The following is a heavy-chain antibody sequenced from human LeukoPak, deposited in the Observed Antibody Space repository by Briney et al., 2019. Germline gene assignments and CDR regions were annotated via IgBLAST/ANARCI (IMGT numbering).Heavy chain of an antibody. V-gene: IGHV3-7*01. D-gene: IGHD2/OR15-2a*01. CDR3: ARDLDFYATDY. CDR2: IGKDGTGN. CDR1: GFSLSRYW. J-gene: IGHJ4*02. Sequence: GGSLRLSCAASGFSLSRYWMSWVRQAPGKGLEWVANIGKDGTGNHYVDSVKGRFTISKDNARNSLYLQMNSLRADNTAVYYCARDLDFYATDYWGQGTLVTVSS.